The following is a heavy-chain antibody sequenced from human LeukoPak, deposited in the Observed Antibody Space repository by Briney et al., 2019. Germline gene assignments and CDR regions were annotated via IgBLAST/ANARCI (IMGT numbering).Heavy chain of an antibody. Sequence: PSETLSLTCTVSGYSISSSSYYWGWIRQPPGKGLEWIGSIYYSGSTYYNPSLKSRVTISVDTSKNQFSLKLSPVTAADTAVYYCARRLRGYSYGIDYWGQGTLVTVSS. D-gene: IGHD5-18*01. CDR2: IYYSGST. CDR3: ARRLRGYSYGIDY. J-gene: IGHJ4*02. CDR1: GYSISSSSYY. V-gene: IGHV4-39*01.